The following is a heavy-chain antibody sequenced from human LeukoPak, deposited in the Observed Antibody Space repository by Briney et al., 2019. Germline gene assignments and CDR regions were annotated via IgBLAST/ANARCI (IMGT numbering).Heavy chain of an antibody. J-gene: IGHJ4*02. Sequence: KPSETLSLTCAVSGGSISSNNWWGWVRQPPGKGLEWIGEIYHSGSPNYNPSLKSRVTISVDKSRNHFSLNLSSVTAEDTAVYYCARGQKGPRITIFGVALMVDYWGQGTLVTVSS. CDR2: IYHSGSP. D-gene: IGHD3-3*01. CDR3: ARGQKGPRITIFGVALMVDY. V-gene: IGHV4-4*02. CDR1: GGSISSNNW.